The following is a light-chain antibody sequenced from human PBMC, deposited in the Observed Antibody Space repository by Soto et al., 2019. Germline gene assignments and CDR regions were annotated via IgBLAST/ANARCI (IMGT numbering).Light chain of an antibody. CDR2: GAS. V-gene: IGKV3-15*01. J-gene: IGKJ1*01. CDR1: QSIRSN. CDR3: QQYHIWPPWT. Sequence: IVMTQSPDTLSVSPGEGATLACRVSQSIRSNLAWYQQRPGQAPRLLMYGASTRADGIPARFTGSGSGTEFTPTISSLQSEDFAIYHCQQYHIWPPWTSGQGTKVEIX.